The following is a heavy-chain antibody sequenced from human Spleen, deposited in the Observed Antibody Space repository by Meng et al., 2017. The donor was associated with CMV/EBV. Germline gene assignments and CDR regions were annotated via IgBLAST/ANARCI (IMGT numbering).Heavy chain of an antibody. D-gene: IGHD2-2*01. CDR2: IRHDGSKK. Sequence: GGSLRLSCTVSGGSISSSSYYWGWVRQAPGKGPEWLTFIRHDGSKKYYSDSVEGRFTVSRDNSKNAVYLHMKSLSAEDTAVYYCVRDMGYCGGPSCYPFDSWGQGTLVTVSS. CDR3: VRDMGYCGGPSCYPFDS. J-gene: IGHJ4*02. V-gene: IGHV3-30*02. CDR1: GGSISSSSYY.